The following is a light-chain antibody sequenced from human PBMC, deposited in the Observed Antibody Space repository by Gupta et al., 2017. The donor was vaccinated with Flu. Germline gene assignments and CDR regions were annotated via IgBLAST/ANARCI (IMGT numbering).Light chain of an antibody. CDR3: QQRSNWPPRT. CDR1: QSVRSY. J-gene: IGKJ1*01. CDR2: DAS. V-gene: IGKV3-11*01. Sequence: ATLSLSPGERATLSCRASQSVRSYLAWYQQKPGQAPRLLIYDASNRDTGIPARFSGSGSGKDFTLTISSREQEDFAVYYCQQRSNWPPRTFGQGTKVEIK.